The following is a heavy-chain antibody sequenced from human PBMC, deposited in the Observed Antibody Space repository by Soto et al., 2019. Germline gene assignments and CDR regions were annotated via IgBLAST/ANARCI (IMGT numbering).Heavy chain of an antibody. CDR3: TRSGATGETDDAFDI. V-gene: IGHV3-49*03. CDR2: IRSTAYGGTT. D-gene: IGHD6-25*01. CDR1: GFTFGDYA. J-gene: IGHJ3*02. Sequence: GGSLILSCTASGFTFGDYAMIWFRQAPGKGLEWVGFIRSTAYGGTTEYAASVKGRFTISRDDSKSIAYLQMNSLKTEDTAVYYCTRSGATGETDDAFDIWGQGTMVTVSS.